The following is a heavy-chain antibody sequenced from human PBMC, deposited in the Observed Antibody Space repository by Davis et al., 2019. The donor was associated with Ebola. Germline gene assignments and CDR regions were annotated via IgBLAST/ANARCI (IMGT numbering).Heavy chain of an antibody. CDR1: GFTFTNYA. Sequence: PGGSLRLSCAASGFTFTNYAMNWVRQAPGKGLEWVAAISANRRSSYYADFVRGRFTVSRDNSKDTLYVEMDSLTSEDTAFYYCPRRPETGFSPLDSWGQGALVTVSS. D-gene: IGHD3-9*01. CDR3: PRRPETGFSPLDS. CDR2: ISANRRSS. V-gene: IGHV3-23*01. J-gene: IGHJ4*02.